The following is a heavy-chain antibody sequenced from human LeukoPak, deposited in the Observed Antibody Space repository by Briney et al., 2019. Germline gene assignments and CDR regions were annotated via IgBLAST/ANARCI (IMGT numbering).Heavy chain of an antibody. J-gene: IGHJ4*02. D-gene: IGHD6-13*01. CDR1: GYTFTSYY. V-gene: IGHV1-46*01. Sequence: GASVKVSCKASGYTFTSYYMHWVRQAPGQGLEWMGIINPSGGSTSYAQKFHGRVTMARGTSTSTVYMELSSLRSEDTAVYYCARVATYSSSWSPFDYWGQGTLVTVSS. CDR3: ARVATYSSSWSPFDY. CDR2: INPSGGST.